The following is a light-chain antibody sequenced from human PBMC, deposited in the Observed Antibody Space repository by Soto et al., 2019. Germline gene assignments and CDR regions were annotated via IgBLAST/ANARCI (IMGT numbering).Light chain of an antibody. Sequence: QLVLTQSSSASASLGSSVKLTCTLSSGHSSYIIAWHQQQPGKAPRYLMKLEGSGSYNKGSGIPDRFSGSSSGADRYLTISNLQFEEEADYYCETWDSYSWVFGGGTKLTVL. CDR2: LEGSGSY. CDR1: SGHSSYI. V-gene: IGLV4-60*02. J-gene: IGLJ3*02. CDR3: ETWDSYSWV.